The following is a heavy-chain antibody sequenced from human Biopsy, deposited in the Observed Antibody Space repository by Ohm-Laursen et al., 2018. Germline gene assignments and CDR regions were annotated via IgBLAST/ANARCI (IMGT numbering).Heavy chain of an antibody. CDR3: ARATNGTGWSYYYFYGMDV. Sequence: SETLSLTCTVSGGSISSDYWSWIRQTPGKGLEWIGYIYYSGSTNYNPSLKSRVTISVDTSKNQFSLRPNSVTAADTAVYYCARATNGTGWSYYYFYGMDVWGQGTTVTVSS. J-gene: IGHJ6*02. V-gene: IGHV4-59*01. D-gene: IGHD6-19*01. CDR2: IYYSGST. CDR1: GGSISSDY.